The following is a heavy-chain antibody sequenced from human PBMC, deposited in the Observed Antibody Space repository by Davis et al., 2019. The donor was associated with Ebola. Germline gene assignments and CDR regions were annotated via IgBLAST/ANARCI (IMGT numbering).Heavy chain of an antibody. CDR3: AKELGRSTTHYYHFYALDV. Sequence: PAGSLTLSCAASGFTFSRYAVSWVRQIPGRGLEWVSAISLTGDNTYYADSVRGRFTISRDNARSTLYLQMNSLRAEDTALYYCAKELGRSTTHYYHFYALDVWGQGTTVTVSS. CDR2: ISLTGDNT. J-gene: IGHJ6*02. CDR1: GFTFSRYA. V-gene: IGHV3-23*01. D-gene: IGHD3-10*01.